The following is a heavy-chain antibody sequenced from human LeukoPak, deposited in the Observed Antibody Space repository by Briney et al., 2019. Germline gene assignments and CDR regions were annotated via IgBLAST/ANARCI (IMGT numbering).Heavy chain of an antibody. CDR3: AREAYGDYLRRWYFDL. CDR2: ISSSSSYT. J-gene: IGHJ2*01. CDR1: GFTFSDYY. Sequence: GGSLRLSCAASGFTFSDYYMSWIRQAPGKGLEWVSYISSSSSYTNPADSVKGRFTISRDNAKNSLYLQMNSLRAEDTAVYYCAREAYGDYLRRWYFDLWGRGTLVTVSS. V-gene: IGHV3-11*06. D-gene: IGHD4-17*01.